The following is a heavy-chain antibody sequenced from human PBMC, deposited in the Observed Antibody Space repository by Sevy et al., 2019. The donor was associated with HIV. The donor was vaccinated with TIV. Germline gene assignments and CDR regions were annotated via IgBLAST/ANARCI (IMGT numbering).Heavy chain of an antibody. V-gene: IGHV1-18*01. CDR2: ISAFNGDT. J-gene: IGHJ4*02. D-gene: IGHD2-15*01. Sequence: ASVKVSCKTSGYTFSSYKIMWVRQAPGQGLEWMGWISAFNGDTDYVQKLQGRVTMTTDTSTSTAYMELRSLRSDDTAVYYCARAYCSGGSCYSLAYWGQGTLVTVSS. CDR3: ARAYCSGGSCYSLAY. CDR1: GYTFSSYK.